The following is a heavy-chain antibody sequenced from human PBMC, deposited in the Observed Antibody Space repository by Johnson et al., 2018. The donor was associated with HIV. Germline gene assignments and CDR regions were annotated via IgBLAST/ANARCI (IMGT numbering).Heavy chain of an antibody. CDR1: GFTFSHYW. CDR3: ARELSHDAFDI. CDR2: VNSDGSSL. D-gene: IGHD3-3*02. J-gene: IGHJ3*02. Sequence: VQLVESGGGLVQPGGSLRLSCAASGFTFSHYWMHWVRQAPGKGLVWVSRVNSDGSSLSYADSVKGRFTISRDNAKNTLYLQMNSLRAEDTAAYYCARELSHDAFDIWGQGTMVTVSS. V-gene: IGHV3-74*01.